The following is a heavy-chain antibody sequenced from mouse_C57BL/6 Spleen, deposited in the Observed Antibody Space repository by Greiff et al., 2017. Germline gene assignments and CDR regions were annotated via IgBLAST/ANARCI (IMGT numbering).Heavy chain of an antibody. CDR1: GYTFTDYY. CDR3: ARDDDSSY. D-gene: IGHD1-1*01. J-gene: IGHJ2*01. CDR2: IYPGSGNT. V-gene: IGHV1-76*01. Sequence: AQLQQSGAELVRPGASLKLSCKASGYTFTDYYINWVKQRPGQGLEWIASIYPGSGNTYYTDKFKGKATLTAEKSSSTAYMQLSSLTSEDSAVYFCARDDDSSYWGQGTTLTVAS.